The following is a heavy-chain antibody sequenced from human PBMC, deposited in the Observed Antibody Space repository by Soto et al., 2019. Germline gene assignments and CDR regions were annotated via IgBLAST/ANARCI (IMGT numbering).Heavy chain of an antibody. D-gene: IGHD4-4*01. V-gene: IGHV4-59*01. CDR3: ARGGYDYTNNYYYYMDV. Sequence: QVQLQESGPGLVKPSETLSLTCTVSGGSISSYYWSWIRQPPGKGLEWIGYIYYSGSTNYNPSLKSRVTISVDTSKNQFSLKLSSVTAADTAVYYCARGGYDYTNNYYYYMDVWGKGTTVTVSS. CDR2: IYYSGST. CDR1: GGSISSYY. J-gene: IGHJ6*03.